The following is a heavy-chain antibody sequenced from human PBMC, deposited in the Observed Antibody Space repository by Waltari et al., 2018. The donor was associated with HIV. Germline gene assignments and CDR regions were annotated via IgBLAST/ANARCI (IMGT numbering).Heavy chain of an antibody. Sequence: QVQLQESGPGLVKPSETLSPTCTVPGGSISNYYWRWIRQPAGKGLEWIGRIYTSGSTNYNPSLKSRVTMSIDTSKNQFSLKLSSVTAADTAVYYCARGVYSSGYYFDYWGQGTLVTVSS. J-gene: IGHJ4*02. CDR2: IYTSGST. CDR1: GGSISNYY. D-gene: IGHD3-22*01. CDR3: ARGVYSSGYYFDY. V-gene: IGHV4-4*07.